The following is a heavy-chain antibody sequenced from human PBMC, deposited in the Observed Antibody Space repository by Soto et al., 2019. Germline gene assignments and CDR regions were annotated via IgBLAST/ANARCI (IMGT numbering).Heavy chain of an antibody. Sequence: ASVKVFCKASGYTFTSYDINWVRQATGQGLEWMGWMNPNSGNTGYAQKFQGRVTMTRNTSISTAYMELSSLRSEDTAVYYCARGGYCSSTSCYMDGMDVWGQGTTVTV. D-gene: IGHD2-2*02. CDR2: MNPNSGNT. J-gene: IGHJ6*02. V-gene: IGHV1-8*01. CDR3: ARGGYCSSTSCYMDGMDV. CDR1: GYTFTSYD.